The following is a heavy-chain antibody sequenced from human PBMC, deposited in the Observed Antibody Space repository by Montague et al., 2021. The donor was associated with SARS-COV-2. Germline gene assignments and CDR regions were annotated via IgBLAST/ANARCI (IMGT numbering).Heavy chain of an antibody. V-gene: IGHV4-39*01. CDR3: ARRLDYWDSSGQRRHFDY. J-gene: IGHJ4*02. CDR1: GDSISSSSYD. CDR2: ISYHGNT. D-gene: IGHD3-22*01. Sequence: SETQSLTCTVSGDSISSSSYDWGWIRRPPGKGLEWIGHISYHGNTNYNPSLKSRVTISIDTSRNQFSLKVSSVTATDTAIYYCARRLDYWDSSGQRRHFDYWGQGTLVTVSS.